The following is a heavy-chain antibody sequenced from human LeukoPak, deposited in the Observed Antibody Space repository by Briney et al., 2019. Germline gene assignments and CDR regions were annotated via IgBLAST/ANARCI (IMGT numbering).Heavy chain of an antibody. CDR3: ARGEWELLPHYWYFDL. CDR1: GGSISSSSYY. J-gene: IGHJ2*01. D-gene: IGHD1-26*01. V-gene: IGHV4-39*01. Sequence: SETLSLTCTVSGGSISSSSYYWGWIRQPPGKGLEWIGSIYYSGSTYYNPSLKSRVTISVDTSKNQFSLKLSSVTAADTAVYYCARGEWELLPHYWYFDLWGRGTLVTVSS. CDR2: IYYSGST.